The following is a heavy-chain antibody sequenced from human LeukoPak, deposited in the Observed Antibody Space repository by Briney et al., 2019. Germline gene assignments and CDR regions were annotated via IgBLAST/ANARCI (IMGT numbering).Heavy chain of an antibody. CDR1: GFTFSSYA. Sequence: GGSLRLSCAASGFTFSSYAMNWVRQAPGKGLGWVSSISGSGDSTYYVDSVKGRFTISRDISKNTLYLQINSLRAEDTALYYCAKERGYSGSSLDYWGQGTLLTVSS. D-gene: IGHD1-26*01. V-gene: IGHV3-23*01. CDR3: AKERGYSGSSLDY. CDR2: ISGSGDST. J-gene: IGHJ4*02.